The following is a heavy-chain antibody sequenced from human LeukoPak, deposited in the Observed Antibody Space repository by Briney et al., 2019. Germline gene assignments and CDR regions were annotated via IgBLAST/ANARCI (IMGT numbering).Heavy chain of an antibody. CDR3: ARANSLGY. V-gene: IGHV3-21*01. CDR1: GFTFSAYN. Sequence: PGGSLRLSCAASGFTFSAYNMNWVRRTPGKGLEWVSSITTSSSYMFYADSVRGRFTISRDNAENSLYLQMNSLRVEDSAVYYCARANSLGYWGQGTLVTVSS. J-gene: IGHJ4*02. D-gene: IGHD2/OR15-2a*01. CDR2: ITTSSSYM.